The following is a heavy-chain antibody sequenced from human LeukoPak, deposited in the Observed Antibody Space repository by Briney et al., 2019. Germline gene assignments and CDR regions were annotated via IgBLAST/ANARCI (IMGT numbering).Heavy chain of an antibody. Sequence: PSETLSLTCAVYGGSFSGYYWSWIRQPPGKGLEWIGEINHSGSTNYNPSLKSRVTISVATSKNQFSLKLSSVTAADTAVYYCARSSGYYYDPLKDYWGQGTLLTVSS. D-gene: IGHD3-22*01. CDR1: GGSFSGYY. V-gene: IGHV4-34*01. CDR3: ARSSGYYYDPLKDY. J-gene: IGHJ4*02. CDR2: INHSGST.